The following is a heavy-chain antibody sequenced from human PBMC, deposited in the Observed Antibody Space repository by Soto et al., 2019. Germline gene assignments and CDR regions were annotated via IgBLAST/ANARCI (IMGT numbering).Heavy chain of an antibody. CDR2: ISYDGAVK. Sequence: QVQVVESGGGVVQPGRSLRLSCAASGFRFSSYNMDWVRQAPGKGLEWVASISYDGAVKYYADSVKGRFSISRDNAKNTVEFQMNSLRAEDSAVYYCAKGDDKSGYYLAGGVDVWGQGTTVTVSS. D-gene: IGHD3-22*01. CDR1: GFRFSSYN. CDR3: AKGDDKSGYYLAGGVDV. J-gene: IGHJ6*02. V-gene: IGHV3-30*18.